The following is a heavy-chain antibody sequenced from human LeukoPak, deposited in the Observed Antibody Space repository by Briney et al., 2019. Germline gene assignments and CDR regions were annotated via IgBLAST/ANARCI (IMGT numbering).Heavy chain of an antibody. Sequence: SETLSLTCAVYGGSFSGYYWSWIRQPPGKGLEWIGEINHSGSTNYNPSLKSRVTISVDTSKNQFSLKLSSVTAADTAVYYCARDSYSNYVYYYCGMDVWGQGTTVTVSS. CDR3: ARDSYSNYVYYYCGMDV. CDR1: GGSFSGYY. J-gene: IGHJ6*02. V-gene: IGHV4-34*01. CDR2: INHSGST. D-gene: IGHD4-11*01.